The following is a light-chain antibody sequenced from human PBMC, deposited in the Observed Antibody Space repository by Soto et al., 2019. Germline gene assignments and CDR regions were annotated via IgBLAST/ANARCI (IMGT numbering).Light chain of an antibody. CDR2: MAS. CDR1: QSIKTN. CDR3: QQYEDYPIT. J-gene: IGKJ5*01. V-gene: IGKV1-5*03. Sequence: DIQMTQSPSTLSASVGDRVTITCKASQSIKTNLAWYHQKPGKAPNLLIYMASSLQSGVPSRFSGSGSGTEFTLTISSLQPDDFASYYCQQYEDYPITFGQGTRLEI.